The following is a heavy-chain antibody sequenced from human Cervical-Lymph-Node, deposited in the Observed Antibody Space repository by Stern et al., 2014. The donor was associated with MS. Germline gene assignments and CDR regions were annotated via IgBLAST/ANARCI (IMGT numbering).Heavy chain of an antibody. V-gene: IGHV4-59*08. Sequence: QVQLQESGPGLLKPSETLSLACTVSGGSISPYYWSWIRQSPGKGLEWIGHIYHSGSTKYNPSAERRHTLSVDTSNHQFSSRLPSVTAADTALYYCARHALPSKWILDFWGQGTPVTVSP. J-gene: IGHJ4*02. CDR1: GGSISPYY. CDR3: ARHALPSKWILDF. D-gene: IGHD5-12*01. CDR2: IYHSGST.